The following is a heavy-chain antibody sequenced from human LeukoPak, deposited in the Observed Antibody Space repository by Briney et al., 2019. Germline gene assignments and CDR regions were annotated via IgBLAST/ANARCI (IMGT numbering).Heavy chain of an antibody. D-gene: IGHD2-8*02. CDR2: INPSGGST. V-gene: IGHV1-46*01. CDR1: GYTFTSYY. J-gene: IGHJ6*03. CDR3: ARDLLAYGGRYYMDV. Sequence: ASVKVSCKASGYTFTSYYMLWVRQAPGQGLEWMGIINPSGGSTSYAQKFQGRVTMTRDTSTSTVYMELSSLRSEDTAVYYCARDLLAYGGRYYMDVWGKGTTVTVSS.